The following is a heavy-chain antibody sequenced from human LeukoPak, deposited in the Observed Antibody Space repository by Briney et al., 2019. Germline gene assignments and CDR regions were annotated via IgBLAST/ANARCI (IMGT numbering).Heavy chain of an antibody. CDR2: MNQEGSEK. CDR1: GFTYSDSL. D-gene: IGHD3-16*01. V-gene: IGHV3-7*01. Sequence: PGGPLRLSCAASGFTYSDSLMSWVRPAPGKALEGGANMNQEGSEKDYVESVKGRFTLSRDNARNSLYLQMGSLRAEDTAVYYCATYTHWVAGDVWGQGTTVTVSS. J-gene: IGHJ6*02. CDR3: ATYTHWVAGDV.